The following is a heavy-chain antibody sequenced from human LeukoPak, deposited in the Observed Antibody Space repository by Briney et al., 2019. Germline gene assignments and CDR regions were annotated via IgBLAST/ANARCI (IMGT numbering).Heavy chain of an antibody. D-gene: IGHD6-13*01. V-gene: IGHV4-39*07. CDR3: ARGYSSSWYYFDY. J-gene: IGHJ4*02. CDR1: GGSISSSSYY. CDR2: MYYGGST. Sequence: SETLSLICTVSGGSISSSSYYWGWIRQPPGKGLKWIGSMYYGGSTYYNPSLKSRVTISVDTSKNQFSLKLSSVTAADTAVYYCARGYSSSWYYFDYWGQGTLVTVSS.